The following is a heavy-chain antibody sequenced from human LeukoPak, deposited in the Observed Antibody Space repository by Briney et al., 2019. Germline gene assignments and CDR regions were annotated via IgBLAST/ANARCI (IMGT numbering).Heavy chain of an antibody. CDR1: GGTFSSYA. J-gene: IGHJ6*02. V-gene: IGHV1-69*13. Sequence: SVKVSCKASGGTFSSYAISWVRQAPGQGLEWMGGIIPIFGTANYAQKFQGRVTITADESTSTAYMELSSLRSEDTAVYYCARGGQLAPYYYYGRDVWGQGTTVTVSS. D-gene: IGHD3-10*01. CDR3: ARGGQLAPYYYYGRDV. CDR2: IIPIFGTA.